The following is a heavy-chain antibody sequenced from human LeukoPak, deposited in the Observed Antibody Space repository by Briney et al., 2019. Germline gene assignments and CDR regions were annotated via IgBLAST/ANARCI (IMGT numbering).Heavy chain of an antibody. D-gene: IGHD4-11*01. CDR2: ISDGSRNT. V-gene: IGHV3-23*01. J-gene: IGHJ4*02. CDR1: GFTFSSYT. Sequence: GGSLRLSCATSGFTFSSYTMNWVRQTPGKGLQWVSTISDGSRNTHYADSVNGRFTISRDDFLNVVYLQMNSLTVEDTAVYYCTTRLQHPFGYWGQGTQVTVSS. CDR3: TTRLQHPFGY.